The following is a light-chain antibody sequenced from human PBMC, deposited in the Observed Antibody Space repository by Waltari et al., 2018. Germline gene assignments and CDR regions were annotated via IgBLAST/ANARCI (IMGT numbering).Light chain of an antibody. V-gene: IGLV3-1*01. CDR1: NLDNKY. Sequence: SYELPPTPSVSVSPGQTATISCSGVNLDNKYVSWYPQKAGQSPVRVIYEDYKRPSGIPERFSGSSSGNTATLTISETQAVDEADYYCHVWDSNTGVFGGGTKLTVL. CDR2: EDY. J-gene: IGLJ3*02. CDR3: HVWDSNTGV.